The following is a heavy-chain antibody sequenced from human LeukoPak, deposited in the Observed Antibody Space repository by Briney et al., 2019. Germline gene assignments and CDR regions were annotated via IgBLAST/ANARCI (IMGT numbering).Heavy chain of an antibody. D-gene: IGHD5-24*01. CDR3: ARHLGRGRDGYHLDI. J-gene: IGHJ3*02. V-gene: IGHV5-51*01. CDR1: GYSFTSYW. CDR2: IYPGDSDT. Sequence: GESLQISCKGSGYSFTSYWIGWVRQLPGKGLEGMGIIYPGDSDTRYSPAFQGQVTISADKSISTAYLQWRSMKASDTAMYYCARHLGRGRDGYHLDIWGQGTMVTVSS.